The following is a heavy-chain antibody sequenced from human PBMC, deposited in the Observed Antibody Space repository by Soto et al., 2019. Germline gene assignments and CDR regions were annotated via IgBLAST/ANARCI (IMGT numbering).Heavy chain of an antibody. Sequence: EVQLVESGGGLVQPGGSLRLSCAASGFTFSSYWMHWVRQVPGKRLVWVSRIKSDGTSTDYADSVKGRFTISRDNAKNRLYLQMNSLRVEDTAEYYCVRDRSTCKDYWGQGTLVTVSS. CDR3: VRDRSTCKDY. D-gene: IGHD2-2*01. V-gene: IGHV3-74*01. CDR2: IKSDGTST. CDR1: GFTFSSYW. J-gene: IGHJ4*02.